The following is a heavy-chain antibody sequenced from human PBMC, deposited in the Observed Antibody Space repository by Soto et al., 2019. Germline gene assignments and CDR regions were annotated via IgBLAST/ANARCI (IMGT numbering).Heavy chain of an antibody. CDR1: GYTFTNYA. V-gene: IGHV1-3*01. Sequence: QVQLVQSGAEVKKPGASVKVSCKASGYTFTNYAIHWVRQAPGQRLEWMGWINAGNGNTKYSQKFQGRVTITRDTASSHAYLDPSSLGSEDTAVYFCAGDWRDCSGGSCFSALALDYWGQGTLVTVSS. CDR2: INAGNGNT. CDR3: AGDWRDCSGGSCFSALALDY. D-gene: IGHD2-15*01. J-gene: IGHJ4*02.